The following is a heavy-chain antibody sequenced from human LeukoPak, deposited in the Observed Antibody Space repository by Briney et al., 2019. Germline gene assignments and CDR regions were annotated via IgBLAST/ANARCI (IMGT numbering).Heavy chain of an antibody. CDR3: ARDFWSGSAHFDY. Sequence: ASVKVSCTASGYTFTGYYMHWVRQAPGQGLEWMGWINPNSGGTNYAQKFQGRVTMTRDTSISTAYMELSRLRSEDTAVYYCARDFWSGSAHFDYWGQGTLVTVSS. CDR1: GYTFTGYY. J-gene: IGHJ4*02. D-gene: IGHD3-3*01. V-gene: IGHV1-2*02. CDR2: INPNSGGT.